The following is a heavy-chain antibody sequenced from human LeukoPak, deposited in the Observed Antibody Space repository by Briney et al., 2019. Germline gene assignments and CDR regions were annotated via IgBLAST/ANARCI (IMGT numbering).Heavy chain of an antibody. D-gene: IGHD1-26*01. CDR3: ARGVGAMLGYFQH. J-gene: IGHJ1*01. CDR1: GYTFTNYG. V-gene: IGHV1-69*05. Sequence: GASVKVSCKATGYTFTNYGITWVRQAPGQGLEWMGGIIPIFGTANYAQKFQGRVTITTDESTSTAYMELSSLRSEDTAVYYCARGVGAMLGYFQHWGQGTLVTVSS. CDR2: IIPIFGTA.